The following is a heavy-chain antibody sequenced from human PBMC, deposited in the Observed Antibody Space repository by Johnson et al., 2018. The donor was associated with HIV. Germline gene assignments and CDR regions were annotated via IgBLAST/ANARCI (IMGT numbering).Heavy chain of an antibody. CDR1: GFSVSGNY. D-gene: IGHD3-22*01. Sequence: VQLVESGGGLIQPGGSLRVSCAASGFSVSGNYMSWVRQAPGKGLEWVSSIYGGGNTYSADSVKGRFTISRDNSENTLYLQMNRLRAEDTAVYYCARAYYDSRGYYPHAFHVWGQGTVVTVSS. CDR2: IYGGGNT. V-gene: IGHV3-53*01. J-gene: IGHJ3*01. CDR3: ARAYYDSRGYYPHAFHV.